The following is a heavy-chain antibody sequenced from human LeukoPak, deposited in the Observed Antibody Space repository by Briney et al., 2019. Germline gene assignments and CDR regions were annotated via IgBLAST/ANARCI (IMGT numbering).Heavy chain of an antibody. J-gene: IGHJ4*02. D-gene: IGHD6-19*01. V-gene: IGHV3-23*01. CDR2: ISGGGANT. Sequence: GGSLRLSCAASGFTFSSLAMTWVRQAPGKGLEWVSAISGGGANTYYADSVKGRFTISRDNSKNTLYLQMNSLRAEDTAVYFCAKDYAGYSSGWFPDYWGQGTLVTVSS. CDR1: GFTFSSLA. CDR3: AKDYAGYSSGWFPDY.